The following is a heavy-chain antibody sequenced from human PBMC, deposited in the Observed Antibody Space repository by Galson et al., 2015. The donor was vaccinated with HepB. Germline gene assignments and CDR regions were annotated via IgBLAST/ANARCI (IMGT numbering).Heavy chain of an antibody. CDR1: GYSFTSYW. CDR2: IDPTDSYT. Sequence: QSGAEVKKPGESLKISCKGSGYSFTSYWISWVRQMPGKGLEWMGRIDPTDSYTNYSPSFQGHVSISADKSISTAYLQWSSLKASNTAMYYCARHPPDIVTVTTAFNWFDPWGQGTLVTVSS. V-gene: IGHV5-10-1*01. J-gene: IGHJ5*02. D-gene: IGHD2-2*01. CDR3: ARHPPDIVTVTTAFNWFDP.